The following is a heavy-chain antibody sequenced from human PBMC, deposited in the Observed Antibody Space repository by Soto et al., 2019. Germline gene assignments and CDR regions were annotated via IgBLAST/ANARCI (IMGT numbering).Heavy chain of an antibody. Sequence: GGSLRLSCAASGFTVSSKYMSWVRQAPGKGLEWVSLIQSGGPTYYADSVKGRFTISRDTSENTVHLQMDSLRAEDTAVYYCARDDVLCDGGRCYGVPLDVWGKRDHGHRLL. J-gene: IGHJ6*04. CDR2: IQSGGPT. CDR1: GFTVSSKY. V-gene: IGHV3-66*01. D-gene: IGHD2-15*01. CDR3: ARDDVLCDGGRCYGVPLDV.